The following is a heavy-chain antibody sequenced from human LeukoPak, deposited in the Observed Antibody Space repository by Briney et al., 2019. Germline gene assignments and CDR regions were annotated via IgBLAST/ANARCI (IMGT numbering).Heavy chain of an antibody. CDR3: ARDASSSSFWAFDY. V-gene: IGHV3-21*01. CDR2: ISSSSSYI. Sequence: GGSMRLACAASGFTFSSYSMNWVRQAPGKGLEWVSSISSSSSYIYYADSGKGRFTISRDNSKNSLCLQMSSLIAEDTASYYCARDASSSSFWAFDYWGQGNLGTVSS. J-gene: IGHJ4*02. CDR1: GFTFSSYS. D-gene: IGHD6-13*01.